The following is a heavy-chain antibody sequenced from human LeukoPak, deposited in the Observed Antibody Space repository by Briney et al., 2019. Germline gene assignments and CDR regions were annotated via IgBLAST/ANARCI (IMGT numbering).Heavy chain of an antibody. Sequence: ASVKVSCKASGYIFTDYAIHWLRQAPGQRPEWMGWMNAANGNTKYSQKFQGRITLIRDTSAATAYIELSSLRHDDLAVYYCARGRGTSGSNRDFYFYYYMDVWGKGTTVTVSS. D-gene: IGHD2-15*01. CDR2: MNAANGNT. J-gene: IGHJ6*03. V-gene: IGHV1-3*01. CDR3: ARGRGTSGSNRDFYFYYYMDV. CDR1: GYIFTDYA.